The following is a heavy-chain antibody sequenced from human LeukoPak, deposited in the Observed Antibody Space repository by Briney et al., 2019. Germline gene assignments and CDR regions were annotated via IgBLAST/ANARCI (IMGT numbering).Heavy chain of an antibody. CDR2: ISESSIYI. V-gene: IGHV3-21*01. CDR3: AWSYYDSSGYPHSDLDY. J-gene: IGHJ4*02. D-gene: IGHD3-22*01. CDR1: GFTFSSYT. Sequence: PGGSLRLSCAGSGFTFSSYTMNWVRHAPGKGLEWVSSISESSIYINYADSVKGRFTISRDNAKYSLYLQMTSLRAEDTAVYYCAWSYYDSSGYPHSDLDYWGQGTLVTVSS.